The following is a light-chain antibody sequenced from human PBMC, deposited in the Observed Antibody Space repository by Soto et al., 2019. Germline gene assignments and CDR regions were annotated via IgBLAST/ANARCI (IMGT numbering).Light chain of an antibody. CDR3: AAWDDSLSGYV. J-gene: IGLJ1*01. Sequence: QPVLTQPPSASGTPGQRVAISCSGISSNIGSNYVYWYQQLPGTAPKLLISRNNQRPSGVPDRFSGSKSGTSASLAVSGLRSKDEADYYCAAWDDSLSGYVFGTGTKVTVL. V-gene: IGLV1-47*01. CDR2: RNN. CDR1: SSNIGSNY.